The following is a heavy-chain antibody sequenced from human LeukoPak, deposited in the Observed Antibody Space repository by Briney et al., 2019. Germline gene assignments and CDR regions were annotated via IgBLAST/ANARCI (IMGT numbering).Heavy chain of an antibody. V-gene: IGHV4-30-4*07. CDR2: IYYNGNT. J-gene: IGHJ2*01. CDR1: GGSISSGGYS. CDR3: ARLDPLDWYFDL. Sequence: IPSETLSLTCAASGGSISSGGYSWSWIRQPPGKGLEWIGYIYYNGNTYYSPSLKSRVSLSVDTSKSQFSLNLSSVTAADTAVYYCARLDPLDWYFDLWGRGTLVTVSS.